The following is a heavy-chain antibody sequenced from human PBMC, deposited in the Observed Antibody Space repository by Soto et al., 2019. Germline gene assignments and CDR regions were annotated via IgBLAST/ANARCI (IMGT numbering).Heavy chain of an antibody. V-gene: IGHV3-74*01. D-gene: IGHD1-26*01. CDR1: GFTFNTHW. CDR2: IYFDGITT. Sequence: EVQLVESGGGVVQPGGSLSLSCTASGFTFNTHWMHWVRQAPGKGLVWVSRIYFDGITTNYADSVKGRLTVSRDNAKNTVYLHVTTLMDGDTAVYYCARGGAMGVDYWGPGTLVTVSS. CDR3: ARGGAMGVDY. J-gene: IGHJ4*02.